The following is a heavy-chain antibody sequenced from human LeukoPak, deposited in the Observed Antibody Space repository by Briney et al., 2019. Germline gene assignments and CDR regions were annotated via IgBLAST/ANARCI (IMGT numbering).Heavy chain of an antibody. CDR3: ARGNTIIGMVHFDH. J-gene: IGHJ4*02. D-gene: IGHD3-9*01. Sequence: GGSLRLSCAASGFTFSSYIMNWVRQAPGKGLEWVSSISSRSSQIYYADSVKGRFTISRDNAKNSLFLQMNSLRAEDTAVYYCARGNTIIGMVHFDHWGQGTLVTVSS. CDR1: GFTFSSYI. CDR2: ISSRSSQI. V-gene: IGHV3-21*01.